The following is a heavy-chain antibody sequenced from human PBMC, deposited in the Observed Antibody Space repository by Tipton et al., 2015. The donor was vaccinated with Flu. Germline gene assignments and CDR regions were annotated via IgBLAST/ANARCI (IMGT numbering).Heavy chain of an antibody. CDR3: ARDPWAVPYYFDY. CDR1: GGSISSGTYH. J-gene: IGHJ4*02. D-gene: IGHD6-6*01. CDR2: IYYSGST. Sequence: TLSLTCTVSGGSISSGTYHWGWIRQPPGKGLEWIGTIYYSGSTYYNPSLKSRVTISVDTSKNQFSLKVSSVTAADTAIYYCARDPWAVPYYFDYWGQGTLIPVSS. V-gene: IGHV4-39*07.